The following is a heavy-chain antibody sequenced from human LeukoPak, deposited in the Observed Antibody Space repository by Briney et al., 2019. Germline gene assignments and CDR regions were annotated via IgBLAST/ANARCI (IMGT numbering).Heavy chain of an antibody. CDR3: ARYAWSLGPAPGTPLFDY. CDR1: GFSVSGNY. Sequence: PGGSLRLSCVASGFSVSGNYMTWIRQAPGKGLEWVALISYDGTDKYYANSVKGRFTISRDNSDNTLYLQVNSLRAEDTAVYYCARYAWSLGPAPGTPLFDYWGRGTLVTVSS. CDR2: ISYDGTDK. V-gene: IGHV3-30-3*01. J-gene: IGHJ4*02. D-gene: IGHD6-13*01.